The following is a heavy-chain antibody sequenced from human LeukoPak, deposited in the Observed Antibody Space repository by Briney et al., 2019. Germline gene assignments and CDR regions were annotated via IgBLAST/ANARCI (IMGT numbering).Heavy chain of an antibody. J-gene: IGHJ4*02. D-gene: IGHD6-19*01. V-gene: IGHV3-48*01. CDR2: ISSSSSSTI. CDR1: GFTFSSYS. CDR3: ARAPYSSGWYNY. Sequence: GGSLRLSXAASGFTFSSYSMNWVRQAPGKGLEWVSYISSSSSSTIYYADSVKGRFTISRDNAKNSLYLQMNSLRAEDTAVYYCARAPYSSGWYNYWGQGTLVTVSS.